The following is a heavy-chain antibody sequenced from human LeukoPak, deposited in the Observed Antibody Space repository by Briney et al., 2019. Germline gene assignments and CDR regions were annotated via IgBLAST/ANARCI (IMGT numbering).Heavy chain of an antibody. V-gene: IGHV3-23*01. CDR1: AFTFSSHA. J-gene: IGHJ4*02. Sequence: GGSLRLSCAASAFTFSSHAMGWVHQTSQKGLEWVSAISAGGGSTHYADSVKGRFTISRDNSKNTLYLHMNSLRAEDTAVYFCAYYDSSGYYYGRLRYWGQGTPVTVSS. CDR2: ISAGGGST. D-gene: IGHD3-22*01. CDR3: AYYDSSGYYYGRLRY.